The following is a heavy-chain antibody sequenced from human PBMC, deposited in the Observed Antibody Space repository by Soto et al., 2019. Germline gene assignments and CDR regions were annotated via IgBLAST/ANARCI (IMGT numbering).Heavy chain of an antibody. CDR3: ARAHWLRFYYGMDV. Sequence: QVQLVQSGAEVKKPGASVKVSCKASGYTFTSYGISWVRQAPGQGLEWMGWISAYNGNTNYAQKPQGRVTMTTHTSTSTGYMELRSLRSDGTAVYYCARAHWLRFYYGMDVWGQGTTVTVSS. CDR1: GYTFTSYG. J-gene: IGHJ6*02. V-gene: IGHV1-18*01. CDR2: ISAYNGNT. D-gene: IGHD5-12*01.